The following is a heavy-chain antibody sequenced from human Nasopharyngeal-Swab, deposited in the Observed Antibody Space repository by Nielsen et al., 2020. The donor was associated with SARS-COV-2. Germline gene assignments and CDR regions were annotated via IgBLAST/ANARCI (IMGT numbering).Heavy chain of an antibody. D-gene: IGHD6-19*01. CDR3: ARYYSSGNFDY. Sequence: WIRQPPGKGLEWIGYIYYSGSTNYNPSLKSRVTISVDTSKNQFSLKLSSVTAADTAVYYCARYYSSGNFDYWSQGTLVTVSS. CDR2: IYYSGST. V-gene: IGHV4-59*01. J-gene: IGHJ4*02.